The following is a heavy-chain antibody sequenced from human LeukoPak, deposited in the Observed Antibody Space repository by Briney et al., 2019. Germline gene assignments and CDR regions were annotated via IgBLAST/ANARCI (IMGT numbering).Heavy chain of an antibody. D-gene: IGHD3-10*01. CDR1: GGSISSYY. CDR2: IYYSGST. J-gene: IGHJ3*02. CDR3: ARAITMVRGKTAFDI. V-gene: IGHV4-59*01. Sequence: PSETLSLTCTVSGGSISSYYWSWIRQPPGKGLEWIGYIYYSGSTNYNPSPKSRVTISVDTSKNQFSLKLSSVTAADTAVYYCARAITMVRGKTAFDIWGQGTMVTVSS.